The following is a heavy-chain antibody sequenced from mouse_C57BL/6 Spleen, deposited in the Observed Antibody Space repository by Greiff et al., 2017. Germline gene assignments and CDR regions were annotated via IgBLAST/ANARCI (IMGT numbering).Heavy chain of an antibody. V-gene: IGHV1-80*01. CDR1: GYAFSSYW. CDR2: IHPGDGDT. CDR3: ANCDGTWFAY. J-gene: IGHJ3*01. D-gene: IGHD2-3*01. Sequence: QVQLQQSGAELVKPGASVKISCKASGYAFSSYWMHWVKQRPGKGLEWIGQIHPGDGDTNYNEKFKGKATLTADKSSSTAYMQLSSLTSEDSAVXFCANCDGTWFAYWGQGTLVTVSS.